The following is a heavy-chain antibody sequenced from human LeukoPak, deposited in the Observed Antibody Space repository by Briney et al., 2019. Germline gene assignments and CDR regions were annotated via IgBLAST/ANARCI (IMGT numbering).Heavy chain of an antibody. Sequence: GGSLRLSCAASGFTFNNYAISWVRQAPGKGLEWVSAISGSGSSTYYADSVKGRFTISRDNSKNTLYLQMNSLRVEDTAVYYCSKDRWGSGGSGGGDYWGQGTLVTVSS. J-gene: IGHJ4*02. D-gene: IGHD2-15*01. CDR2: ISGSGSST. CDR1: GFTFNNYA. V-gene: IGHV3-23*01. CDR3: SKDRWGSGGSGGGDY.